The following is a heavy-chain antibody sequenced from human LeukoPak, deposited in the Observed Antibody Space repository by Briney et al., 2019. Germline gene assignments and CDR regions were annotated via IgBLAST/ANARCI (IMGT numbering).Heavy chain of an antibody. CDR1: GFIFDDYA. V-gene: IGHV3-9*01. J-gene: IGHJ6*03. D-gene: IGHD5-18*01. CDR3: AKDIGRVDTASTYMDV. Sequence: GGPLRLSCAASGFIFDDYAMHWVRQAPGKGLEWVSSISWNSFTIGYADSVKGRFTISRDNAKNSLYLQMNSLRVEDTALYYCAKDIGRVDTASTYMDVWGKGTTVTISS. CDR2: ISWNSFTI.